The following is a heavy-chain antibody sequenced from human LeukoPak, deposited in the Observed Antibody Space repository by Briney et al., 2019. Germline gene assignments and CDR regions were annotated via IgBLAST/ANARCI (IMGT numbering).Heavy chain of an antibody. J-gene: IGHJ4*02. Sequence: ASVKVSCKASGYSFTSNYIHWVRQAPGQGLEWMGMIYPRDGSTSYAQKFQGRVTVTRDTSTSTVHMELSGLRSEDTTVYYCARDQEAFDYWGQGTLVTVSS. CDR1: GYSFTSNY. CDR2: IYPRDGST. CDR3: ARDQEAFDY. V-gene: IGHV1-46*01.